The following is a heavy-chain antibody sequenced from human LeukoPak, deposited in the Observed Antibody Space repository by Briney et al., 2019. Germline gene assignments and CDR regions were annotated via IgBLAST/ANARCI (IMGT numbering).Heavy chain of an antibody. V-gene: IGHV3-21*01. CDR3: VRYYTRQSWYFDL. CDR1: GFTFSSYS. J-gene: IGHJ2*01. Sequence: GGSLRLSCAASGFTFSSYSMNWVRQAPGKGLEWVSSISGSSSYIYYADSVKGRFTISRHNAKNSLFLQMNSLRAEDTAVYYCVRYYTRQSWYFDLWGRGTLVTVSS. CDR2: ISGSSSYI. D-gene: IGHD3-10*01.